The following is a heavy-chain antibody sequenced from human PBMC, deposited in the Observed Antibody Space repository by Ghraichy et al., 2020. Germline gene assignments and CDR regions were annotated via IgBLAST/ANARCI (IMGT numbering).Heavy chain of an antibody. J-gene: IGHJ6*02. CDR1: GSTFSNAW. CDR2: IKSKTDGGTT. Sequence: GGSLRLSWAPFGSTFSNAWMSWVRQAQGKGLEWVDSIKSKTDGGTTDYAAPVKGRFTISRDDSKNTLYLQMNSLKTEDTAVYYCTTRSDCSGGSCYLYYYYGMVVWGQRTTVAVSS. CDR3: TTRSDCSGGSCYLYYYYGMVV. V-gene: IGHV3-15*01. D-gene: IGHD2-15*01.